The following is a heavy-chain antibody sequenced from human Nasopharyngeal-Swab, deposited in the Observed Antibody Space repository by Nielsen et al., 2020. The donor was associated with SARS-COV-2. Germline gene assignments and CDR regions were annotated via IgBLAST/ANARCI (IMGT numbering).Heavy chain of an antibody. V-gene: IGHV1-46*01. CDR3: ARENDYYDSSGYYYYWFDP. D-gene: IGHD3-22*01. CDR1: GYTFTSYY. Sequence: ASVKVSCKASGYTFTSYYMHWVRQAPGQGLEWMGIINPSGGSTSYAQKFQGRVTMTRDTSTSTVYMELSSLRSEDTAVYYCARENDYYDSSGYYYYWFDPWGQGTLVTVSS. CDR2: INPSGGST. J-gene: IGHJ5*02.